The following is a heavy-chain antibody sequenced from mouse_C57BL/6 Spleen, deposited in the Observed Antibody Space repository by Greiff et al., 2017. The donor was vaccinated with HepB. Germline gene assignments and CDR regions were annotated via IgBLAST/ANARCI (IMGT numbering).Heavy chain of an antibody. J-gene: IGHJ1*03. CDR2: IYPSDSET. CDR1: GYTFTSYW. D-gene: IGHD2-4*01. CDR3: ASPYDYDGWYFDV. V-gene: IGHV1-61*01. Sequence: QVQLQQPGAELVRPGSSVKLSCKASGYTFTSYWMDWVKQRPGQGLEWIGNIYPSDSETHYNQKFKDKATLTVDKSSSTAYMQLSSLTSEDSAVYYCASPYDYDGWYFDVWGTGTTVTVSS.